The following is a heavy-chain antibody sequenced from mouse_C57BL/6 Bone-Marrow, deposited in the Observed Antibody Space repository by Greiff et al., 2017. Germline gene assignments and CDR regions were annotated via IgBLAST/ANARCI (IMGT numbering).Heavy chain of an antibody. J-gene: IGHJ2*01. CDR1: GFTFSSYG. D-gene: IGHD4-1*01. V-gene: IGHV5-6*01. CDR2: ISSGGSYT. Sequence: EVKLVESGGDLVKPGGSLKLSCAASGFTFSSYGMSWVRQTPDKRLEWVATISSGGSYTYYPDSVKGRFTISRDNAKNTLYLQMSSLKSEDTAMYYCARGVLGYYFDYWGQGTTRTVSS. CDR3: ARGVLGYYFDY.